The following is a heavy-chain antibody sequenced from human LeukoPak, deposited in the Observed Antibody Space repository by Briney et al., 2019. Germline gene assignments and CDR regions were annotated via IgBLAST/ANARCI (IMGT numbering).Heavy chain of an antibody. J-gene: IGHJ4*02. Sequence: SETLSLACAVSGGSTRSYYWSWIRQPPGKGLEWIGYISDSGSTKYNPSLESRVTISVDTSKNQFSLKLTSVTAADTAVYYCARGGSNYDHLTGSYYFDFWGQGTLVTVSS. CDR2: ISDSGST. V-gene: IGHV4-59*01. CDR3: ARGGSNYDHLTGSYYFDF. D-gene: IGHD3-9*01. CDR1: GGSTRSYY.